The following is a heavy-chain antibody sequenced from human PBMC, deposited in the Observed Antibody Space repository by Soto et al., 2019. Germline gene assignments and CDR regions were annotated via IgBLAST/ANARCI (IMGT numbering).Heavy chain of an antibody. CDR2: VHSNGAIT. CDR3: ARGGVGSLDF. Sequence: VPLVESGGDLVQPGGSLRLSCAASGFTFTDYWMHWVRQAPGKGLVWISHVHSNGAITSYADSVKGRFTISRDNTKNTVYLQMNSLRAEDTAVYYCARGGVGSLDFWGQGTMVTVSS. D-gene: IGHD3-16*01. V-gene: IGHV3-74*01. J-gene: IGHJ3*01. CDR1: GFTFTDYW.